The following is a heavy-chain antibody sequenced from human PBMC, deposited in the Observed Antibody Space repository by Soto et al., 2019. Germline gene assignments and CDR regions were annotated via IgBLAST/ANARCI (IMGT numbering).Heavy chain of an antibody. D-gene: IGHD5-18*01. Sequence: GGSLRLSCAASGFTVSSNYMSWVRQAPGKGLEWVSVIYSGGSTYYADSVKGRFTISRDNSKNTLYLQMNSLRAEDTAVYYCARALAMVEDAFDIWGQGTMVTVSS. CDR1: GFTVSSNY. J-gene: IGHJ3*02. CDR3: ARALAMVEDAFDI. V-gene: IGHV3-53*01. CDR2: IYSGGST.